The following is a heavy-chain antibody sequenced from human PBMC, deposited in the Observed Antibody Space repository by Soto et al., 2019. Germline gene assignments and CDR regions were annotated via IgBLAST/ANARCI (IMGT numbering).Heavy chain of an antibody. CDR2: VHNSGGT. Sequence: SETLSLTCTVSGGSIKNGAYFWGWIRQPPGKGLEWIGSVHNSGGTYYNSSLNGRVTISIDTSNNHFSLNLISVTAADTALYFCARQRTSGVTQALFDVWGPGSLVTV. D-gene: IGHD2-21*02. CDR1: GGSIKNGAYF. J-gene: IGHJ1*01. V-gene: IGHV4-39*01. CDR3: ARQRTSGVTQALFDV.